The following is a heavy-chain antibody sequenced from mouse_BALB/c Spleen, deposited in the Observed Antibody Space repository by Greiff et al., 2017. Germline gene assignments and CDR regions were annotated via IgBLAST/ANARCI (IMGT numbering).Heavy chain of an antibody. J-gene: IGHJ2*01. CDR2: IYPGSGST. CDR3: TFSYYGSNDY. Sequence: LQQPGSELVRPGASVKLSCKASGYTFTSYWMHWVKQRHGQGLEWIGNIYPGSGSTNYDEKFKSKGTLTVDTSSSTAYMHLSSLTSEDSAVYYCTFSYYGSNDYWGQGTTLTVSS. D-gene: IGHD1-1*01. CDR1: GYTFTSYW. V-gene: IGHV1S22*01.